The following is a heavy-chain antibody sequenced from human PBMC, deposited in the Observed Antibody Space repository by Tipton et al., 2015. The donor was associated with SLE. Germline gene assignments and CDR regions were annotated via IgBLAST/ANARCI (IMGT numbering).Heavy chain of an antibody. V-gene: IGHV3-7*01. Sequence: SLRLSCAASGFTVSNDYMSWVRQAPGKGLEWVANIKQDGSEKYYVDSVKGRFTISRDNAKNSLYLQMNSLRAEDTAVYYCARMATIGNFFDYWGQGTLVTVSS. CDR1: GFTVSNDY. CDR3: ARMATIGNFFDY. D-gene: IGHD5-24*01. J-gene: IGHJ4*02. CDR2: IKQDGSEK.